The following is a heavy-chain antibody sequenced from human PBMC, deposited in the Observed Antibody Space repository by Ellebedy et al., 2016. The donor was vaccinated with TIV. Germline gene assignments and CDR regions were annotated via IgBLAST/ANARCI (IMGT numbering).Heavy chain of an antibody. V-gene: IGHV3-48*04. CDR1: GFIFNHYS. J-gene: IGHJ4*02. CDR3: ARFSQQTYDY. CDR2: ITNTGSTI. D-gene: IGHD6-13*01. Sequence: PGGSLRLSCAASGFIFNHYSMNWVRQAPGKGLEWVSYITNTGSTIYYADSVKGRFTISRENAKNSLYLQMNSLRAGDTAVYYCARFSQQTYDYWGQGTLVTVSS.